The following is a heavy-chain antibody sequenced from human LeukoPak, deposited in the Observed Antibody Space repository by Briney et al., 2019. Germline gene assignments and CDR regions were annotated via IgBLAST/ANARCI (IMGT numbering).Heavy chain of an antibody. J-gene: IGHJ5*02. CDR3: TKDSFGAVRDS. CDR1: GDSMIDNNFY. D-gene: IGHD1-26*01. Sequence: SETLSLTCTVSGDSMIDNNFYWGWTRQSPQKGLEWIASIYYNGRRLYNPSLRSRVTISLYAPKNQIFLKLGSVTAADTAVYYCTKDSFGAVRDSWGRGILVTVSS. V-gene: IGHV4-39*07. CDR2: IYYNGRR.